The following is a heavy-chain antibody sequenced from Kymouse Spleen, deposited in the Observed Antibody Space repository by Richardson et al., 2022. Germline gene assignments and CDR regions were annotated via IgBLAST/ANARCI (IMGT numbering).Heavy chain of an antibody. CDR3: ARDKIVGATTSLLTT. CDR1: GFTFSSYS. CDR2: ISSSSSYI. V-gene: IGHV3-21*03. Sequence: EVQLVESGGGLVKPGGSLRLSCAASGFTFSSYSMNWVRQAPGKGLEWVSSISSSSSYIYYADSVKGRFTISRDNAKNSLYLQMNSLRAEDTAVYYCARDKIVGATTSLLTTGAREPWSPSPQ. J-gene: IGHJ4*02. D-gene: IGHD1-26*01.